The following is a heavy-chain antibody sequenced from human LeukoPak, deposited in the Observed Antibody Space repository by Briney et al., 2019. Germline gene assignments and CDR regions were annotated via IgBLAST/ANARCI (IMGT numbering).Heavy chain of an antibody. J-gene: IGHJ4*02. Sequence: PGASLRLSCAASGFTFSSYAMSWVRQAPGNGLEWVSSISGSGGSTYYADSVKGRFTISRDNSKSTLYLQMNSLRAEDTAVYYCAKAWGSNGWFDYWGQGTLVTVSS. V-gene: IGHV3-23*01. D-gene: IGHD6-19*01. CDR3: AKAWGSNGWFDY. CDR1: GFTFSSYA. CDR2: ISGSGGST.